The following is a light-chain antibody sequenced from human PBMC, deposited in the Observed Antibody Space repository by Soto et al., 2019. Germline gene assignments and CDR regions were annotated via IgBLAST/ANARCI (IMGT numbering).Light chain of an antibody. CDR1: QSISTW. J-gene: IGKJ4*01. Sequence: DIQMTQSPSTLSASVGDRVIIACRASQSISTWLAWYQQKPGKAPKLLIYKASSFESGVPSSFSGSGSGTEFTLTISSLQPGDFATYYCQQYDSFPLTFGGGTKVEIK. CDR2: KAS. V-gene: IGKV1-5*03. CDR3: QQYDSFPLT.